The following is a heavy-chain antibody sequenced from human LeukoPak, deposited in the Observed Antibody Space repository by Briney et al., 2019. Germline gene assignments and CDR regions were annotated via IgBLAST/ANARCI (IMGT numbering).Heavy chain of an antibody. Sequence: SETLSLTCTVSGGSISRYYWSWIRQPPGEGLEWIGYIYYSGSTNYNPSLKSRVTISIDTSKNQFSLNLSSVTAADTAVYYCVRLSTLKYYFDYWGQGTLVTVSS. CDR3: VRLSTLKYYFDY. CDR1: GGSISRYY. CDR2: IYYSGST. V-gene: IGHV4-59*08. J-gene: IGHJ4*02.